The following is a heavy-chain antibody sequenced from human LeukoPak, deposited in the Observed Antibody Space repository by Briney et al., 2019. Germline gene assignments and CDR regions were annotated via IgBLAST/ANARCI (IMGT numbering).Heavy chain of an antibody. CDR2: INPNSGGT. CDR1: GYTFTGYY. Sequence: ASVKVSCKASGYTFTGYYMYWVRQAPGQGLEWMGWINPNSGGTNYAQKFQGRVTMTRDTSISTAYMELSRLRSDDTAVYYCARLRDDILTGYFDYWGQGTLVTVSS. J-gene: IGHJ4*02. CDR3: ARLRDDILTGYFDY. V-gene: IGHV1-2*02. D-gene: IGHD3-9*01.